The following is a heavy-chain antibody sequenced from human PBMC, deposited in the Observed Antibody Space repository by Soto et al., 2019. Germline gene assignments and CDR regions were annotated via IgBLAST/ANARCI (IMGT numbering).Heavy chain of an antibody. CDR2: ISSSGST. CDR3: ARSGVTGIVIPSHWFDP. CDR1: GDSIGCVVY. V-gene: IGHV4-31*03. D-gene: IGHD2-21*02. Sequence: SETLSLTCTVSGDSIGCVVYWSWIRQVPGRGLEWIGCISSSGSTYYNPALNNRISLSLDTSQNQFSLKLLSVTAADTAIYYCARSGVTGIVIPSHWFDPWGQGTLVTVSS. J-gene: IGHJ5*02.